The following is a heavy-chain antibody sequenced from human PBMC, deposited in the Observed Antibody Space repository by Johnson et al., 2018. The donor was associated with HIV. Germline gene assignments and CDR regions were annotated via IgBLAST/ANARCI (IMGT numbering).Heavy chain of an antibody. CDR1: GFTFSNAW. J-gene: IGHJ3*02. CDR2: IKSKTDGGTT. Sequence: EQLVESGGGLVKPGGSLRLSCAASGFTFSNAWMSWVRQAPGKGLEWVGRIKSKTDGGTTDYAAPVKGRFTISRDDSKNTLYLQMNSLRAGDTAVYYCAKDSGVQGVIITGAFDIWGQGTMVTVSS. CDR3: AKDSGVQGVIITGAFDI. D-gene: IGHD3-10*01. V-gene: IGHV3-15*01.